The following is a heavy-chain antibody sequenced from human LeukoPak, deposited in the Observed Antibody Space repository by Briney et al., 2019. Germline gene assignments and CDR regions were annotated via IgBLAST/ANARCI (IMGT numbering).Heavy chain of an antibody. J-gene: IGHJ4*02. D-gene: IGHD1-1*01. CDR1: GFTFSSYE. CDR3: ATDSPETAAFDY. Sequence: QPGGSLRLSCAASGFTFSSYEMNWVRQAPGKGLEWVSYISSSGGTIYYADSVKGRFTISRDNAKNSLYLQMDSLRAEDTAVYYCATDSPETAAFDYWGQGTLVTVSS. CDR2: ISSSGGTI. V-gene: IGHV3-48*03.